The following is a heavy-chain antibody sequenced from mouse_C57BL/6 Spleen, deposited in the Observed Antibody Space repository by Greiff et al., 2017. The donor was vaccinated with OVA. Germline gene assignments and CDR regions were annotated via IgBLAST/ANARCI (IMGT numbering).Heavy chain of an antibody. CDR3: ARETDYSPFAY. D-gene: IGHD1-1*01. CDR1: GFTFSDFY. V-gene: IGHV7-1*01. CDR2: SRNKANDYTT. J-gene: IGHJ3*01. Sequence: EVNVVESGGGLVQSGRSLRLSCATSGFTFSDFYMEWVRQAPGKGLEWIAASRNKANDYTTEYSASVKGRFIVSRDTSQSILYLQMNALRAEDTAIYYCARETDYSPFAYWGQGTLVTVSA.